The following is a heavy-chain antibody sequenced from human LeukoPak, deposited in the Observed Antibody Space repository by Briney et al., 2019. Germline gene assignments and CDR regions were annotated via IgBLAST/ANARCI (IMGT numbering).Heavy chain of an antibody. V-gene: IGHV3-73*01. CDR1: GFTFSGSA. CDR2: IRSKANSYAT. CDR3: ARDYYDSRLGLWYYYGMDV. Sequence: GGSLRLSCATSGFTFSGSAIHWVRQASGKGLEWVGRIRSKANSYATTDVASVRGRFSISRDDSKNTLYLQMNSLRAEDTAVYYCARDYYDSRLGLWYYYGMDVWGQGTTVTVSS. D-gene: IGHD3-22*01. J-gene: IGHJ6*02.